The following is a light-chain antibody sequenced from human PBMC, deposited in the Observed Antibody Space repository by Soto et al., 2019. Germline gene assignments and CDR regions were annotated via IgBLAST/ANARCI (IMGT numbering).Light chain of an antibody. CDR1: QSVSSY. CDR2: DAS. J-gene: IGKJ1*01. V-gene: IGKV3-11*01. Sequence: EIVLTQSPATLSLSPGERATLSCRASQSVSSYLAWYQQQPGQAPRLLLYDASNRATGIPARFSGSGSGTDFTLTISSLEAEDFAVYYCQQRSNWPPRTFGQGTKVEIK. CDR3: QQRSNWPPRT.